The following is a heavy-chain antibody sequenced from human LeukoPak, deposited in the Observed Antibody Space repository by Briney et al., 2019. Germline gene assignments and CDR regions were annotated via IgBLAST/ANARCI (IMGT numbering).Heavy chain of an antibody. CDR1: GGTFSSYA. CDR2: IIPILGIA. Sequence: GSSVKVSCKASGGTFSSYAISWVRQAPGQGLEWMGRIIPILGIANYAQKFQGRVTITADKSTSTAYMELSSLRSEDTAVYYCARAWYSSSWYYFDYWGQGTLVTVSP. V-gene: IGHV1-69*04. J-gene: IGHJ4*02. D-gene: IGHD6-13*01. CDR3: ARAWYSSSWYYFDY.